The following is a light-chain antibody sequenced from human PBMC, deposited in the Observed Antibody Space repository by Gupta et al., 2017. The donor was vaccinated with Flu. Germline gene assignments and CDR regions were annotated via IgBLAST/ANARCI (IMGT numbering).Light chain of an antibody. CDR1: QSINKY. V-gene: IGKV1-39*01. Sequence: PPALSATVGDRVTITCRASQSINKYVNWYQHKPGKAPKLLVYAASSLQSGVPSRFSGSGSGTDFTLTISTLQPEDFATYFCQQSYDTSRTFGQGTKVEI. CDR2: AAS. CDR3: QQSYDTSRT. J-gene: IGKJ1*01.